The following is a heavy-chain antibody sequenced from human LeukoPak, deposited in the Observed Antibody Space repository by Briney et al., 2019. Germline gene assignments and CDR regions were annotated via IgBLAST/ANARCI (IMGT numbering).Heavy chain of an antibody. Sequence: GGPLRLSCAASGFTFSSYAMSWARQAPGKGREWVSAISGSGGSTYYADCVKGRFTISRDNSKNTLYLQMNSLGAEDTAVYYCAKHEVTAMVNYYYYGMDVWGQGTTVTVSS. D-gene: IGHD5-18*01. V-gene: IGHV3-23*01. CDR3: AKHEVTAMVNYYYYGMDV. CDR2: ISGSGGST. CDR1: GFTFSSYA. J-gene: IGHJ6*02.